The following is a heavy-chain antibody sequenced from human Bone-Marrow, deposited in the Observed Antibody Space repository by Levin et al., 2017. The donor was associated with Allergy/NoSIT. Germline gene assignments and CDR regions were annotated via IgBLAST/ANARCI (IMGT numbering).Heavy chain of an antibody. V-gene: IGHV3-74*01. Sequence: GESLKISCAASGFTFSSYWMHWVRQAPGKGLVWVSRINSDGSSTSYADSVKGRFTISRDNAKNTLYLQMNSLRAEDTAVYYCARGGGGYCSSTSCRVAFDIWGQGTMVTVSS. CDR1: GFTFSSYW. CDR2: INSDGSST. J-gene: IGHJ3*02. D-gene: IGHD2-2*01. CDR3: ARGGGGYCSSTSCRVAFDI.